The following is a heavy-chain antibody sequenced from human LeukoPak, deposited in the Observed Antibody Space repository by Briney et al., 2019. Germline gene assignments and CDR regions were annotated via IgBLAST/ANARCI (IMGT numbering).Heavy chain of an antibody. V-gene: IGHV4-34*01. CDR1: GGSFSGYY. CDR2: INHSGST. CDR3: ASGLIDP. Sequence: SETQSLTCAVYGGSFSGYYWSWIRQPPGKGLEWIGEINHSGSTNYNPSLKSRVTISVDTSKNQFSLKLSSATAADTAVYYCASGLIDPWGQGTLVTVSS. J-gene: IGHJ5*02.